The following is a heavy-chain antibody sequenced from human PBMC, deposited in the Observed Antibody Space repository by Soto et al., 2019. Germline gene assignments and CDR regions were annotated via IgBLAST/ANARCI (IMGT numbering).Heavy chain of an antibody. CDR2: ITASADTT. Sequence: EEQLLESGGGLVRPGGSLRLSCAASAFTFRSYAMSWVRQAPGKGLEWVSAITASADTTYYADSVKGRFTISRDNSKNTLYLRMNSLRAEDTAAYYCAKVWPLRDCTSTSCLGAFDIWGQGTMVTVP. D-gene: IGHD2-2*01. CDR1: AFTFRSYA. J-gene: IGHJ3*02. CDR3: AKVWPLRDCTSTSCLGAFDI. V-gene: IGHV3-23*01.